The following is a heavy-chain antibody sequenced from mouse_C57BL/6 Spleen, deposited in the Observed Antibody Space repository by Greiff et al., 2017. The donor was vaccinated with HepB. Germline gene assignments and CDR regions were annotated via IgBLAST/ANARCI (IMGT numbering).Heavy chain of an antibody. CDR1: GFNIKDYY. J-gene: IGHJ4*01. V-gene: IGHV14-2*01. D-gene: IGHD2-1*01. CDR2: IDPEDGET. Sequence: VQLQQSGAELVKPGASVKLSCTASGFNIKDYYMHWVKQRTEQGLEWIGRIDPEDGETKYDPKFQGKATITADTSSNTAYLQLSSLTSEDTAVYYCAYGNHYAMDYWGQGTSVTVSS. CDR3: AYGNHYAMDY.